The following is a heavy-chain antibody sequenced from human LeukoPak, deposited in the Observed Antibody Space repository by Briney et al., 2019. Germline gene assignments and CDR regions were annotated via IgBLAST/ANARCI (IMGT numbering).Heavy chain of an antibody. J-gene: IGHJ4*02. V-gene: IGHV3-30*18. CDR1: GFTFSTYV. Sequence: GGSLRLSCAASGFTFSTYVMYWVRRAPGKGLEWVAVTSHDGSNKYYADSVKGRFSISRDNSKNTVYLQMNSLRAEDTAVYYCAKDPGYSSGWLDHWGQGNLVTVSS. CDR2: TSHDGSNK. D-gene: IGHD6-19*01. CDR3: AKDPGYSSGWLDH.